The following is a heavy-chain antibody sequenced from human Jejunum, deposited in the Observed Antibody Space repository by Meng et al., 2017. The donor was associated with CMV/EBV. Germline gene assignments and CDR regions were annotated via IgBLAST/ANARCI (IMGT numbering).Heavy chain of an antibody. CDR3: ARGLERQGYFDY. CDR1: GLDFSSYS. D-gene: IGHD1-1*01. J-gene: IGHJ4*02. Sequence: AVSGLDFSSYSMNWVRQAPGKGLGWVSSISSSSPYIYYADSVKGRFTISRDNAKNSLHLQMNSLTAADTAVYYCARGLERQGYFDYWGQGTLVTVSS. CDR2: ISSSSPYI. V-gene: IGHV3-21*01.